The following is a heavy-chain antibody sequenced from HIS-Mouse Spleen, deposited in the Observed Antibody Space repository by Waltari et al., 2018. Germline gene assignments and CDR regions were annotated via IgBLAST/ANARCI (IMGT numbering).Heavy chain of an antibody. CDR2: IYYSGST. D-gene: IGHD1-26*01. CDR1: GGSIRSSSYY. V-gene: IGHV4-39*07. Sequence: QLQLQESGPGLVTPSETLSLTCTVSGGSIRSSSYYWGWIRQPPGKGLEWIGSIYYSGSTYYNPSLKSRVTISVDTSKNQYSLKLSSVTAADTAVYYCARMGPASGSYGDYWGQGTLVTVSS. CDR3: ARMGPASGSYGDY. J-gene: IGHJ4*02.